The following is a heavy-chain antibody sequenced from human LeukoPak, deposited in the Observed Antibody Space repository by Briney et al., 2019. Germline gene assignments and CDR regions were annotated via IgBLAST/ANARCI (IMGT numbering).Heavy chain of an antibody. CDR2: ISYDGSNK. V-gene: IGHV3-30*18. CDR1: GFTFSSYG. D-gene: IGHD2-2*01. J-gene: IGHJ3*02. Sequence: GGSLRLSCAASGFTFSSYGMHWVRQAPGKGLEWVAVISYDGSNKYYADSVKGRFTISRDNSKNTLYLQMNSLRAEDTAVYYCAKPYCSSTSCYEAFDIWGQGTMVTVSS. CDR3: AKPYCSSTSCYEAFDI.